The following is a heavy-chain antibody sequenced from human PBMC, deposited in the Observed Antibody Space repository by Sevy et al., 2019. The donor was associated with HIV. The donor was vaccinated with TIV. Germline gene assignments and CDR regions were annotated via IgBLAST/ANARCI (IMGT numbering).Heavy chain of an antibody. V-gene: IGHV4-59*01. CDR1: GGSISSYY. CDR2: IYYSGST. Sequence: SETLSLTCTVSGGSISSYYWSWIRQPPGKGLEWIGYIYYSGSTNYNPSLKSRVTISVDTSKNQYSLKLSSLTAADTAVYYCARVPITIFGVVRAAGYFDYWGQGTLVTVSS. CDR3: ARVPITIFGVVRAAGYFDY. D-gene: IGHD3-3*01. J-gene: IGHJ4*02.